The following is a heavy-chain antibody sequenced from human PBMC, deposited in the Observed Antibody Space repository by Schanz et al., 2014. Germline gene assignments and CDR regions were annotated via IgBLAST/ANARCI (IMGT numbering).Heavy chain of an antibody. Sequence: QVQLVQSGTEVKKPGASMKISCKAFGYYFGGFGISWVRQAPGQGFEWMGWIGAFQGNTKYAQKFQDRVTLTSDTSASPAYMELRSLRPDDTAVYYCLRANPTQHVVLPDAIRYWGQGTLVSVSS. V-gene: IGHV1-18*01. CDR3: LRANPTQHVVLPDAIRY. J-gene: IGHJ4*02. CDR2: IGAFQGNT. D-gene: IGHD2-2*01. CDR1: GYYFGGFG.